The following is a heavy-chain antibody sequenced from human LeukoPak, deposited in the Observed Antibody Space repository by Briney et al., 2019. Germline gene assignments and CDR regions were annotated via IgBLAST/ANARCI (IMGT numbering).Heavy chain of an antibody. J-gene: IGHJ2*01. CDR3: ARAARQGFTMIVVPFFYFDL. CDR1: GGSISSGASD. V-gene: IGHV4-31*03. CDR2: INHSGST. D-gene: IGHD3-22*01. Sequence: SETLSLTCTVSGGSISSGASDWGWIRQHPKRGLEWVGYINHSGSTYYNPSLGSRVTMSVDTPKNQFSLKLSSVTAADSAVYYCARAARQGFTMIVVPFFYFDLWGRGTLVTVPS.